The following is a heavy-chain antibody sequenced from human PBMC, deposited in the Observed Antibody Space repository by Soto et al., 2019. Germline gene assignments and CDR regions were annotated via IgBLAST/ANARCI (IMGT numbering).Heavy chain of an antibody. CDR3: AASCVGCGGFNYYGMDV. CDR2: IYYSGTT. D-gene: IGHD2-21*01. J-gene: IGHJ6*02. CDR1: GASISSGGYY. Sequence: SETLSLTCSVSGASISSGGYYWNWIRQHPGKGLEWIGYIYYSGTTYYNPSLKSRVTISVDTSKNQFSLKLSSVTAADTAVYYCAASCVGCGGFNYYGMDVWGQGTTVS. V-gene: IGHV4-31*03.